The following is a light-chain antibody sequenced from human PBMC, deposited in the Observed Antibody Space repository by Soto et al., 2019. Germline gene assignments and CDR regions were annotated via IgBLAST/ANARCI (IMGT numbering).Light chain of an antibody. CDR3: SSYTSSSTVL. CDR2: DVS. V-gene: IGLV2-14*01. Sequence: QSVLTQPASVSGSPGQSVTISCTGTSSDVGGYKYVSWYQQHPGKAPKLLIHDVSNRPSGVSNRFSGSKSGNTASLTISGLRAEDEADYYCSSYTSSSTVLFGGGTQLTVL. J-gene: IGLJ2*01. CDR1: SSDVGGYKY.